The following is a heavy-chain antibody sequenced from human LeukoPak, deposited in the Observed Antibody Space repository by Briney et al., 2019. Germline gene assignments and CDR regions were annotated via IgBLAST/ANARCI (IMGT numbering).Heavy chain of an antibody. CDR1: GYTFTGYY. V-gene: IGHV1-2*02. CDR2: INPNTGAT. CDR3: ATDNKRSSSDY. Sequence: GASVKVSCKASGYTFTGYYMHWVRQAPGQGLEWMGWINPNTGATNYAQKFQGRVTMTRDTSISTVYMELSRLRSDDTAVYYCATDNKRSSSDYGGKGTLVTASS. D-gene: IGHD6-6*01. J-gene: IGHJ4*02.